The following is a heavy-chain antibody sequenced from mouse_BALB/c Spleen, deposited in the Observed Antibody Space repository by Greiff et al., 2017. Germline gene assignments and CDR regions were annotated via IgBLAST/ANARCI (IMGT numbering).Heavy chain of an antibody. CDR3: ARGGTTVVANFDY. D-gene: IGHD1-1*01. CDR2: ISSGGST. CDR1: GFTFSSYA. J-gene: IGHJ2*01. Sequence: EVKLVESGGGLVKPGGSLKLSCAASGFTFSSYAMSWVRQTPEKRLEWVASISSGGSTYYPDSVKGRFTISRDNARNILYLQMSSLRSEDTAMYYCARGGTTVVANFDYWGQGTTLTVSS. V-gene: IGHV5-6-5*01.